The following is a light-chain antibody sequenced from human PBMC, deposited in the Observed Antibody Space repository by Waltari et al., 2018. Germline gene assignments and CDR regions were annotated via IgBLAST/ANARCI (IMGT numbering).Light chain of an antibody. J-gene: IGKJ4*01. CDR1: QSVLYSSNNKNY. CDR3: QQANSFLHT. V-gene: IGKV4-1*01. CDR2: AAS. Sequence: DIVMTQSPDSLAVSLGERATINCKSSQSVLYSSNNKNYLAWYQQKPGKAPKLLIYAASSLQSGVPSRFSGSGSGTDFTLTISSLQPEDFATYYCQQANSFLHTFGGGTKVEIK.